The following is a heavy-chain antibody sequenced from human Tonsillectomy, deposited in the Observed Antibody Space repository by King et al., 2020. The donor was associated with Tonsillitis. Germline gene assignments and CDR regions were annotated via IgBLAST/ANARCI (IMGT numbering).Heavy chain of an antibody. V-gene: IGHV3-9*01. Sequence: VQLVESGGGLVQPGRSLRLSCAASGFTFDDYAMHWVRQAPGKGLEWVSGISWNSGIIGYADSVKGRFTISRDNAKNSLYLQMNRLRAEDTALYYCAKDIIRYDFWSGSDYWGQGTLVTVSS. CDR3: AKDIIRYDFWSGSDY. D-gene: IGHD3-3*01. CDR2: ISWNSGII. J-gene: IGHJ4*02. CDR1: GFTFDDYA.